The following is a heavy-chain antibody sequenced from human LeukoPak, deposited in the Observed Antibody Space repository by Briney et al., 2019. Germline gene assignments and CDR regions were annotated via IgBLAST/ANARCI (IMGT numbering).Heavy chain of an antibody. CDR2: IYSSGST. CDR1: GGSLSSYS. D-gene: IGHD4-23*01. CDR3: ARAVGGNSYYFDY. J-gene: IGHJ4*02. V-gene: IGHV4-59*01. Sequence: SETLSLTCTVSGGSLSSYSWSWIRQPPGMGLEWIGYIYSSGSTNYNPSLKSRVTISVDTSKNQFSLKLSSATAADTAVYYCARAVGGNSYYFDYCGQGTLVTVSS.